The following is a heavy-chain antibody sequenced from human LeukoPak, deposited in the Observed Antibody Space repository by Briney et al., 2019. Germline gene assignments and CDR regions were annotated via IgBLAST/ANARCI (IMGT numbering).Heavy chain of an antibody. CDR1: GGSFSGYY. D-gene: IGHD3-10*01. V-gene: IGHV4-34*01. CDR2: TNHSGST. Sequence: PSETLSLTCAVYGGSFSGYYWSWIRQPPGKGLEWIGETNHSGSTNYNPSLKSRVTISVDTSKNQFSLKLSSVTAADTAVYYCARGSHYYGSGKIDYWGQGTLVTVSS. CDR3: ARGSHYYGSGKIDY. J-gene: IGHJ4*02.